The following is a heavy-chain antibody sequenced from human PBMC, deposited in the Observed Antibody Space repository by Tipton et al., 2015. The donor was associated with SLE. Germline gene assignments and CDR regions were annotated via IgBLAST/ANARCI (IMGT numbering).Heavy chain of an antibody. D-gene: IGHD3-16*01. CDR1: GGSISGFF. CDR2: IYYSGST. J-gene: IGHJ4*02. CDR3: ARLTEGEPSRPDF. V-gene: IGHV4-59*08. Sequence: GLVKPSETLSVTCTVSGGSISGFFWSWIRQPPGKGLEWIGYIYYSGSTNYNPSLTSRVTLSVDTSKDQFSLKLISVTAADTAVYYCARLTEGEPSRPDFWGQGTLVTVSS.